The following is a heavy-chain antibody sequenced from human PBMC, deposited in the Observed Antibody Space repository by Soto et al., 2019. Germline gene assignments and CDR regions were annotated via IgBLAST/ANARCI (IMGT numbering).Heavy chain of an antibody. V-gene: IGHV1-69*13. CDR3: ARERADSSTWFYGMDA. CDR2: IIPICGTA. CDR1: GGTFSSYA. D-gene: IGHD6-13*01. Sequence: RASVKVSCKASGGTFSSYAISWVRQAPGQGLESMGGIIPICGTANYAQKFQGRVTITADESTSTAYRELSSLRHEDTAVYYCARERADSSTWFYGMDAWGQGTTVTVSS. J-gene: IGHJ6*02.